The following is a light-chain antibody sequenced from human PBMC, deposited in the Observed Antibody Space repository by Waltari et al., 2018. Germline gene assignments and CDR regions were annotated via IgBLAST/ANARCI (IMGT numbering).Light chain of an antibody. CDR2: EKT. Sequence: QSVLTQPPSVSGAPGQRVTISCTGSSTTIGAGYAVHWYQQLPGTAPKLRIYEKTERPSGIPGRFSGSKSGTSATLDITGLQAGDEADYYCGTWDSSLSGAVFGGGTHLTVL. J-gene: IGLJ7*01. V-gene: IGLV1-51*02. CDR1: STTIGAGY. CDR3: GTWDSSLSGAV.